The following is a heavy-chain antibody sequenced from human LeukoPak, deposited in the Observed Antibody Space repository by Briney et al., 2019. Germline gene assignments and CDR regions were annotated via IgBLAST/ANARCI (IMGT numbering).Heavy chain of an antibody. J-gene: IGHJ4*02. V-gene: IGHV1-8*03. CDR3: ARELLRAARAPGY. CDR2: MNPNSGNT. CDR1: GYTFTSYD. D-gene: IGHD6-6*01. Sequence: GASVKVSCKASGYTFTSYDINWVRQATGQGLEWMGWMNPNSGNTGYAQKFQGRVTITRNTSISTAYMELSSLRSEDTAVYYCARELLRAARAPGYWGQGTLVTVSS.